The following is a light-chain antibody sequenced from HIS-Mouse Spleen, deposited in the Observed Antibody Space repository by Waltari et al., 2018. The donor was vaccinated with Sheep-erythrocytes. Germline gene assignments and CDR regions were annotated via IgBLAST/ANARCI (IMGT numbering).Light chain of an antibody. CDR2: DVS. CDR3: CSYAGSYNHV. Sequence: QSALTQPRSASGSPGQSVTISCTGTSSDVGGYNHVPWYQQHPGKAPKLMIYDVSKRPSGVPDRFSGSKSGNTASLTISGLQAEDEADYYCCSYAGSYNHVFATGTKVTVL. CDR1: SSDVGGYNH. J-gene: IGLJ1*01. V-gene: IGLV2-11*01.